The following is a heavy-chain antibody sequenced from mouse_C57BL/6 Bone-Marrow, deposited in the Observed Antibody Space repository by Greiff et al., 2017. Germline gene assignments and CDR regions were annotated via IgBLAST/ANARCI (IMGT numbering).Heavy chain of an antibody. J-gene: IGHJ4*01. CDR1: GFTFSDYY. Sequence: EVMLVESEGGLVQPGSSMKLSCTASGFTFSDYYMAWVRQVPEKGLEWVANINYDGSSTYYLDSLKSRFIISRDNAKNILYLQMSSLKSEDTATYYCARRGVPYAMDYWGQRTSGTVSS. V-gene: IGHV5-16*01. CDR2: INYDGSST. CDR3: ARRGVPYAMDY.